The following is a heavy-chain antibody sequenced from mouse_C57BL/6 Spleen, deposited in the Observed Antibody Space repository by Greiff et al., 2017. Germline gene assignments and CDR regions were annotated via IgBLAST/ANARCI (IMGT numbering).Heavy chain of an antibody. CDR3: AREGIYYDYRYWYFDV. D-gene: IGHD2-4*01. J-gene: IGHJ1*03. CDR1: GYTFTSYG. Sequence: QVQLKESGAELARPGASVKLSCKASGYTFTSYGISWVKQRPGQGLAWIGELYPRSGNTYYNEKFKGKATLTADKSSSTAYMELRRLTSEDSAVYFCAREGIYYDYRYWYFDVWGTGTTVTVSS. CDR2: LYPRSGNT. V-gene: IGHV1-81*01.